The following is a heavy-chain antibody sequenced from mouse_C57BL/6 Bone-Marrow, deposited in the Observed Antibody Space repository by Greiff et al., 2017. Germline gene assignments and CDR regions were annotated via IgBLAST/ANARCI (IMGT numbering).Heavy chain of an antibody. CDR1: GYTFTSSG. D-gene: IGHD1-1*01. Sequence: VKLQESGAELARPGASVKLSCKASGYTFTSSGISWVKQRTGQGLEWIGEIYPRSGNTYYNEKFKGKATLTADKSSSTAYMELRSLTSEDSAVYFCARSALYYGSSYVYYAMDYWGQGTSVTVSS. V-gene: IGHV1-81*01. J-gene: IGHJ4*01. CDR2: IYPRSGNT. CDR3: ARSALYYGSSYVYYAMDY.